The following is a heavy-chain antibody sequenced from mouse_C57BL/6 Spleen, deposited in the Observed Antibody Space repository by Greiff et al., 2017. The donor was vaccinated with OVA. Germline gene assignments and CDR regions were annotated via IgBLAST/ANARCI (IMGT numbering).Heavy chain of an antibody. CDR2: ISYDGSN. D-gene: IGHD1-1*01. J-gene: IGHJ3*01. V-gene: IGHV3-6*01. CDR1: GYSITSGYY. CDR3: ARAIGTTWAY. Sequence: EVQRVESGPGLVKPSQSLSLTCSVTGYSITSGYYWNWIRQFPGNKLEWMGYISYDGSNNYNPSLKNRISITRDTSKNQFFLKLNSVTTEDTATYYCARAIGTTWAYWGQGTLVTVSA.